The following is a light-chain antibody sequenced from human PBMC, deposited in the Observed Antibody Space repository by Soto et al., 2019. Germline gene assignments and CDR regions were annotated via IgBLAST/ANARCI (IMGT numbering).Light chain of an antibody. CDR1: QGVSAY. CDR3: QHSYKTPHT. CDR2: AAS. Sequence: DIPMPQSPSSLSASVGDRVTINCRASQGVSAYLLWYQQRQGRSPTVLIYAASNLLSGVPSRCSGSGSCTNCSRTISSLQPEDFATYYCQHSYKTPHTFGQGTKLETK. V-gene: IGKV1-39*01. J-gene: IGKJ2*01.